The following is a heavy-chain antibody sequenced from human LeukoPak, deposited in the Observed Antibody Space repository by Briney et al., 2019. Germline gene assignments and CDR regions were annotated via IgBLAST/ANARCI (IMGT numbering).Heavy chain of an antibody. Sequence: EINHSGSTNYNPSLKSRVTISVDTSKNQFSLKLSSVTAADTAVYYCARGPNSSGYYYLGYWGQGTLVTVSS. V-gene: IGHV4-34*01. CDR3: ARGPNSSGYYYLGY. CDR2: INHSGST. D-gene: IGHD3-22*01. J-gene: IGHJ4*02.